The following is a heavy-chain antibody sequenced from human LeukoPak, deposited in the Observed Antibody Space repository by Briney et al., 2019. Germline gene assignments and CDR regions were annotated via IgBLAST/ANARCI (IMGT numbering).Heavy chain of an antibody. CDR3: ARRALGTYSPIDY. V-gene: IGHV1-2*02. CDR2: INPNSGGT. J-gene: IGHJ4*02. Sequence: ASVKVSCKTSGYIFIDYYIQWVRQAPGQGLEWMGWINPNSGGTDHAQKFQGKVTMTGDTSISTAYMELTRLRSDDTAIYYCARRALGTYSPIDYWGQGTLVTVSS. CDR1: GYIFIDYY. D-gene: IGHD3-10*01.